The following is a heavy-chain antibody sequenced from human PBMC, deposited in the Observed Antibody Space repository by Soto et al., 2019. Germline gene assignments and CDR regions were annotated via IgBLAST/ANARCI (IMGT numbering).Heavy chain of an antibody. J-gene: IGHJ5*02. Sequence: SVKVSCKASGDTFSSYAISWVRQTPGQGLEWMGGIIPIFGTANYAQKFQGRVTITADKSTSTAYMELSSLRSEDTAVYYCARVRDSSGYYYLWFDPCGQGTLVTVSS. D-gene: IGHD3-22*01. CDR3: ARVRDSSGYYYLWFDP. V-gene: IGHV1-69*06. CDR1: GDTFSSYA. CDR2: IIPIFGTA.